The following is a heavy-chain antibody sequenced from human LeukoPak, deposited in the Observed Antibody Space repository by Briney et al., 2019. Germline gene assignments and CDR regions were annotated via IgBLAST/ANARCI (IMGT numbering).Heavy chain of an antibody. CDR3: GRGVVTATLGGTYNWFDP. Sequence: SVKVSCKASGGTFSSYAISWVRQAPGQGLEWMGGIIPIFGTANYAQKFQGRVTITADKSTSTAYMELSSLRSEDTAVYYCGRGVVTATLGGTYNWFDPWGQGTLVTVSS. CDR2: IIPIFGTA. J-gene: IGHJ5*02. CDR1: GGTFSSYA. V-gene: IGHV1-69*06. D-gene: IGHD2-21*02.